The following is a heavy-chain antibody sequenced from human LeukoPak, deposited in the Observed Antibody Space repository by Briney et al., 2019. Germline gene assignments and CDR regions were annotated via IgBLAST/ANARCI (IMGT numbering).Heavy chain of an antibody. CDR2: ISYDGSNK. V-gene: IGHV3-30*04. Sequence: PGGSLRLSCAASGFTFSSYAMHWVRQAPGKGLEWVAVISYDGSNKYYADSVKGRFTVSRDNSKNTLYLQMNSLRAEDTAVYYCANFGYGSGSYYNNYYYYGMDVWGQGTTVTVSS. D-gene: IGHD3-10*01. CDR3: ANFGYGSGSYYNNYYYYGMDV. J-gene: IGHJ6*02. CDR1: GFTFSSYA.